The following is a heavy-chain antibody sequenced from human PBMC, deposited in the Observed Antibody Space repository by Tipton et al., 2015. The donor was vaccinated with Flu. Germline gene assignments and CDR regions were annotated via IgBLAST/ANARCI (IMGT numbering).Heavy chain of an antibody. CDR1: GGSISSGGYY. Sequence: TLSLTCTVSGGSISSGGYYWSWIRQHPGKGLEWIGYIYYSGSTYYNPSLKSRVTISVDTSKNQFSLKLSSVTAADTAVYYCARGGNSGYRYYYYYGMDVGGQGTSVTVSS. J-gene: IGHJ6*02. CDR2: IYYSGST. D-gene: IGHD5-12*01. CDR3: ARGGNSGYRYYYYYGMDV. V-gene: IGHV4-31*03.